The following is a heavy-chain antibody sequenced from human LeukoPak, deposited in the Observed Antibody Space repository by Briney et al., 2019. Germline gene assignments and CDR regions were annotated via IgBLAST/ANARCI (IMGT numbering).Heavy chain of an antibody. V-gene: IGHV4-59*01. J-gene: IGHJ6*02. CDR1: GGSISSYY. Sequence: SETLSLTCTVSGGSISSYYWSWIRQPPGKGLEWIGYIYYSGSTNYNPSLKSRVTISVDTSKNQFSLKLSSVTAADTAVYYCARGLQSHRYYYGMDVWGQGTTVTVSS. CDR3: ARGLQSHRYYYGMDV. CDR2: IYYSGST.